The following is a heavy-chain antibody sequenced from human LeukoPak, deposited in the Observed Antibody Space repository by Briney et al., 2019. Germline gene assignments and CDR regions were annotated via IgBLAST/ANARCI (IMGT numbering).Heavy chain of an antibody. CDR2: MNPKRGNT. D-gene: IGHD6-13*01. J-gene: IGHJ6*02. CDR3: ARGGSSSSYYNNYGMDV. CDR1: GYSFTSFD. Sequence: ASVKVSFKASGYSFTSFDINWERQGSGQGLEWMGWMNPKRGNTGYAPTYQGRVTISRDTSIDTAFMELSSLRPDDTAVYYCARGGSSSSYYNNYGMDVWGQGTTITVSS. V-gene: IGHV1-8*01.